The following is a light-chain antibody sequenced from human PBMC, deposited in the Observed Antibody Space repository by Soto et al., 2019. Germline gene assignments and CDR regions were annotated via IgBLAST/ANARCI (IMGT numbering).Light chain of an antibody. CDR1: SSDVGSYNL. CDR3: CSYAGSGTPVV. CDR2: EGS. V-gene: IGLV2-23*01. J-gene: IGLJ2*01. Sequence: QSVLTQPASVSGSPGQSITISCTGTSSDVGSYNLVSWYQQHPGKAPKLRIYEGSKRPSGVSNRFSVSKSGNTASLTISGLQAEDEADYYCCSYAGSGTPVVFGGGTKVTVL.